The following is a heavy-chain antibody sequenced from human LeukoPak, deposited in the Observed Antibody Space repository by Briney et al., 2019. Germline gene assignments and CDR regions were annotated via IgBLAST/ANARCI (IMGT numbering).Heavy chain of an antibody. CDR1: GDSVSSNSVA. CDR2: TYYRSTWYY. Sequence: SQTLSLTCAISGDSVSSNSVAWNWVRRSPSRGLEWLGRTYYRSTWYYDYAVSVKSRINNSPDTSKNQFSLHLNSVTPEDSAVYYCARGATAYFDYWGQGTLVTVSS. D-gene: IGHD5-12*01. CDR3: ARGATAYFDY. J-gene: IGHJ4*02. V-gene: IGHV6-1*01.